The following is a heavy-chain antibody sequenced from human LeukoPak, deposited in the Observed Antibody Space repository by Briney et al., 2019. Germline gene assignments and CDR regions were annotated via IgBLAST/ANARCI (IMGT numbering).Heavy chain of an antibody. CDR3: AKAYCSSTSCYDYYYYGMDV. D-gene: IGHD2-2*01. Sequence: GGSLRLSCAASGFTFSSYAMSWVRQAPGKGLEWVSAISGSGGSTCYADSVKGRFTISRDNSKNTLYLQMNSLRAEDTAVYYCAKAYCSSTSCYDYYYYGMDVWGKGTTVTVSS. J-gene: IGHJ6*04. CDR1: GFTFSSYA. CDR2: ISGSGGST. V-gene: IGHV3-23*01.